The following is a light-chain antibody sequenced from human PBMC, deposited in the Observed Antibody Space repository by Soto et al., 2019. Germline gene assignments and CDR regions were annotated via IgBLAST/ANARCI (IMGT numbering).Light chain of an antibody. Sequence: EIVLTQSPGTLSLSPGDTATLSCRASQTVSNYHLAWYQQKPGHAPRLLIYGVSSRDTGIPDRLTGSGSGKDFTLTITRLEPEDFAVYYCQQYGGSPQRFSFGPGTKVDIK. CDR2: GVS. CDR3: QQYGGSPQRFS. V-gene: IGKV3-20*01. J-gene: IGKJ3*01. CDR1: QTVSNYH.